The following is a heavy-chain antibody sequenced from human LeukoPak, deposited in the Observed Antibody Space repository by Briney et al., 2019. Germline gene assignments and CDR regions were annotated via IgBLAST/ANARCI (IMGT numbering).Heavy chain of an antibody. CDR2: IYYSGST. CDR3: ARERSGSYPPYYFHY. D-gene: IGHD1-26*01. J-gene: IGHJ4*02. CDR1: GGSMSSYY. V-gene: IGHV4-59*01. Sequence: SSETLSLTCTVSGGSMSSYYWIWIRQPPGKGLEWIGYIYYSGSTNYNPSLKSRVTISVDTSKNQFSLKLSSVTAADTAVYYCARERSGSYPPYYFHYWGQGALVTVSS.